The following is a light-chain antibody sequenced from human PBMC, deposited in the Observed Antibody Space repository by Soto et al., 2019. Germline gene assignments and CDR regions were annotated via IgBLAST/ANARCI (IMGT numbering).Light chain of an antibody. Sequence: DIVMTQSPDSLAVSLGERATINGKSSQTVLYSSNNKNHLSWYQQKPGQPPKLLIYWASTRESAVPDRFSGSGSVTDFTLTISSLQAEAVPVYYCQEDCSTPWTVGQWTKVESK. J-gene: IGKJ1*01. CDR2: WAS. CDR1: QTVLYSSNNKNH. CDR3: QEDCSTPWT. V-gene: IGKV4-1*01.